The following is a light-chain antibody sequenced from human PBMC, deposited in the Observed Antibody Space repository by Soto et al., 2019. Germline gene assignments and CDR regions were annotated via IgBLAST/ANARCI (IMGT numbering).Light chain of an antibody. CDR3: SSYTSSSTPLV. CDR2: DVT. Sequence: QSALTQPASVSGSPGQSITISCTGTSSDFGGYNYVSWYQQHPGKAPQLMIYDVTNRPSGVSNRFSGYNSGNTASLTISGLQAEDEDDYYCSSYTSSSTPLVFGGGTKLTVL. CDR1: SSDFGGYNY. V-gene: IGLV2-14*01. J-gene: IGLJ3*02.